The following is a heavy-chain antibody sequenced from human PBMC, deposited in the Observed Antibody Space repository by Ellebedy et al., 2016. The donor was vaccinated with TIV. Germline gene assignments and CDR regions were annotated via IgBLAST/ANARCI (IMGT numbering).Heavy chain of an antibody. CDR3: AREGDVGYGDLRSTSSIDY. J-gene: IGHJ4*02. Sequence: ASVKVSCKASGYTFTSYYVHWVRQAPGQGLEWMGIINPSGGSTSYAQKFQGRVTMTRDTSTSTVYMELSSLRSEDTAVYYCAREGDVGYGDLRSTSSIDYWGQGTLVTVSS. CDR1: GYTFTSYY. CDR2: INPSGGST. D-gene: IGHD4-17*01. V-gene: IGHV1-46*01.